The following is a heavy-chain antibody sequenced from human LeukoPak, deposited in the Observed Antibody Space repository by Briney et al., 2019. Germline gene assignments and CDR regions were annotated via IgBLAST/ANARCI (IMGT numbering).Heavy chain of an antibody. V-gene: IGHV3-30*18. D-gene: IGHD5-24*01. CDR1: GFTFSSYG. CDR3: AKGLGWLQNYYYYYMDV. CDR2: ISYDGSNK. Sequence: GGSLRLSCAASGFTFSSYGMHWVRQAPGKGLEWVAVISYDGSNKYYADSVKGRFTISRDNSKNTLYLQMNSLRAEDTAVYYCAKGLGWLQNYYYYYMDVWGKGTTVTVSS. J-gene: IGHJ6*03.